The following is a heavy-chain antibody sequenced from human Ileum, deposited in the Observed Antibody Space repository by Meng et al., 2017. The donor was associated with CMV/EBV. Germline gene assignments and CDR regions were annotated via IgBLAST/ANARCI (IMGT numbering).Heavy chain of an antibody. J-gene: IGHJ4*02. Sequence: GESLKISCAASGFALKNYWMDWVRQAPGKGLEWVATIKQDGNERYSVDSVKGRFTISRDNAENSLYLQISGLRPEDTAIYYCANLWEEGYWGQGTRVTVSS. CDR3: ANLWEEGY. D-gene: IGHD1-26*01. CDR1: GFALKNYW. CDR2: IKQDGNER. V-gene: IGHV3-7*01.